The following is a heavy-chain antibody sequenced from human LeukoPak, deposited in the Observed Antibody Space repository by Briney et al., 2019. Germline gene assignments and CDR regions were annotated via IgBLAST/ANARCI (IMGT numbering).Heavy chain of an antibody. CDR3: ARGRITMVRGAVDY. V-gene: IGHV4-34*01. J-gene: IGHJ4*02. CDR2: INHSGST. CDR1: GGSFSGYY. Sequence: NPSETLSLTCAVYGGSFSGYYWSWIRQPPGKGLEWIGEINHSGSTNYNPSLKSRVTISVDTSKNQFSLKLSSVTAADTAVYYCARGRITMVRGAVDYWGQGTLVTASS. D-gene: IGHD3-10*01.